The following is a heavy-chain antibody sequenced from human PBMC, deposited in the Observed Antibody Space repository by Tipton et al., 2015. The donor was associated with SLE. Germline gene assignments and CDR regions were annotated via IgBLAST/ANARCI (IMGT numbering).Heavy chain of an antibody. CDR2: INHSGST. CDR1: GGSFRGYY. V-gene: IGHV4-34*01. D-gene: IGHD2-15*01. J-gene: IGHJ6*02. CDR3: AGGGVCSGGSCYYYYYYYGMDV. Sequence: LRLSCAVYGGSFRGYYWSWIRQPPGKGLEWIGEINHSGSTNYNPSLKSRVTISVDTSKNQFSLKLSSVTAADTAVYYCAGGGVCSGGSCYYYYYYYGMDVWGQGTTVTVSS.